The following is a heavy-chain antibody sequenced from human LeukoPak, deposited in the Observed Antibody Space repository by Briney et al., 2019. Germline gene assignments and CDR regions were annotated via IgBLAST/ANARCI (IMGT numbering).Heavy chain of an antibody. CDR2: ISAYNGNT. Sequence: VASVKVSSKASGYTFTIYGISWVRQAPGQGREWMGWISAYNGNTNYAQKLQGRVTMTTDTSTSTAYMELRSLRSDDTAVYYCARDLPYYGSGSYYSPYYYFDYWGQGTLVTVSS. CDR3: ARDLPYYGSGSYYSPYYYFDY. V-gene: IGHV1-18*01. J-gene: IGHJ4*02. D-gene: IGHD3-10*01. CDR1: GYTFTIYG.